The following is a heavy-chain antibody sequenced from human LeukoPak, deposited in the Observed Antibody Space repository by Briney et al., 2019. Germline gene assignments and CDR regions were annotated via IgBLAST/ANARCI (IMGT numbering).Heavy chain of an antibody. J-gene: IGHJ4*02. CDR3: ARQEADGYNWRYFDY. CDR2: IYPGDSDT. D-gene: IGHD5-24*01. Sequence: GESLKISCKGSGYSFTSYWIGWVRQMPGKGLEWMGIIYPGDSDTRYSPSFQGQVTISADKSISTAYLQWSSLKASDTAMYYCARQEADGYNWRYFDYWGQGTLVTVSS. CDR1: GYSFTSYW. V-gene: IGHV5-51*01.